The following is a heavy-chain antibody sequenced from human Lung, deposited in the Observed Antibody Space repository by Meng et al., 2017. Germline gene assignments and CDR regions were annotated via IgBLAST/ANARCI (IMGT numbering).Heavy chain of an antibody. CDR3: ARRVHDGRHYHYFDY. V-gene: IGHV4-39*01. Sequence: QLQLQESGPGLVKPSETLSLTCTVSGGSISSSSNYWDWIRQPPGKRLEWIGSIYYSGATYYNPSLKSRVTMSVDTSKNQFSLRLSSVTAADTAVFYCARRVHDGRHYHYFDYWGQGALVTVS. J-gene: IGHJ4*02. CDR2: IYYSGAT. CDR1: GGSISSSSNY. D-gene: IGHD3-16*01.